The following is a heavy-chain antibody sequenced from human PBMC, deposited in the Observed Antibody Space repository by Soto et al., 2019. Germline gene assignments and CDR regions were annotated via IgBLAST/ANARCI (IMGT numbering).Heavy chain of an antibody. CDR1: GFTFSSYG. CDR3: AKDRLGFCISTSCYAPDY. V-gene: IGHV3-30*18. Sequence: QVQLVESGGGVVQPGRSLRLSCAASGFTFSSYGMHWVRQAPGKGLEWVAVISYDGSNKYYADSVKGRFTISRDNSKNTLYLQMNSLRAEDTAVYYCAKDRLGFCISTSCYAPDYWGQGTLVTVSS. D-gene: IGHD2-2*01. CDR2: ISYDGSNK. J-gene: IGHJ4*02.